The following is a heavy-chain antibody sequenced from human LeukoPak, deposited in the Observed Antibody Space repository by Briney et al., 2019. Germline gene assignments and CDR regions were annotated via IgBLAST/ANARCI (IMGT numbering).Heavy chain of an antibody. J-gene: IGHJ6*03. D-gene: IGHD2-15*01. CDR1: GGSFSGYY. Sequence: SETLSLTCAVYGGSFSGYYWSWIRQPPGKGLEWIGEINHSGSTNYNPSLKSRVTISVDTSKSQFPLKLTSVTAADTAVYYCARAAYCSGGSCQYYMDVWGKGTTVTVSS. CDR2: INHSGST. V-gene: IGHV4-34*01. CDR3: ARAAYCSGGSCQYYMDV.